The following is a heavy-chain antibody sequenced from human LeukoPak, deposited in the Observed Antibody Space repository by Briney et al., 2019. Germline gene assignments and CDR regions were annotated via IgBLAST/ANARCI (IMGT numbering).Heavy chain of an antibody. CDR3: ARQTGDDALDI. CDR1: GYTLTGHY. J-gene: IGHJ3*02. D-gene: IGHD7-27*01. Sequence: ASVKVSCKASGYTLTGHYIHWVRQAPGQGLEWMGWISPHSGFTMYPQRFQGTVTMTTDTSISTASLEVRRLRSDDTAAYYCARQTGDDALDIWGQGTMITVYS. V-gene: IGHV1-2*02. CDR2: ISPHSGFT.